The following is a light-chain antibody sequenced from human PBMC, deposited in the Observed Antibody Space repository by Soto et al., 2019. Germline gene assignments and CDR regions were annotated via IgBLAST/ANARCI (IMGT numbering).Light chain of an antibody. Sequence: EIVLTQSPGTLSLSPGDRATLSCRPSQSVSTNYLAWYQQKLGQAPRLLIYGASSRATGIPDRFSGNGSGTDFTLTISRLEPEDFAVYYCHQYGSPPFPFGPGTKVDIK. V-gene: IGKV3-20*01. J-gene: IGKJ3*01. CDR1: QSVSTNY. CDR2: GAS. CDR3: HQYGSPPFP.